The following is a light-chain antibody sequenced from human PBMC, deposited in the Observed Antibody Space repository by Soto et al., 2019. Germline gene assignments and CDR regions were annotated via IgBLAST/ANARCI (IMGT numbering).Light chain of an antibody. CDR1: QNVRTNY. CDR2: GAS. Sequence: EIMLTQSPATLSVSPGERATLSFRASQNVRTNYLAWYQQKPGQAPRLLIYGASTRASGIPERFSGSGSGTDFTLTITRLEAEDFAMYYCQRYDSLRTFGQGTKVDIK. V-gene: IGKV3-20*01. J-gene: IGKJ1*01. CDR3: QRYDSLRT.